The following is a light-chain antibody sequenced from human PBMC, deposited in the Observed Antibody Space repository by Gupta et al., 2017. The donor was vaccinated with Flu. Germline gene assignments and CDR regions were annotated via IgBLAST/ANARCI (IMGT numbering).Light chain of an antibody. CDR2: EVS. CDR1: SSDVGGYNY. J-gene: IGLJ1*01. CDR3: SSYTSSSTFYV. V-gene: IGLV2-14*01. Sequence: QSALTQPAPVSGSPGQSITISCTGTSSDVGGYNYVSWYQQPPGKAPKLMIYEVSNRPSGVSNRFSGSKSGNTASLTISGRQAEDEADYYCSSYTSSSTFYVFGTGTKVTVL.